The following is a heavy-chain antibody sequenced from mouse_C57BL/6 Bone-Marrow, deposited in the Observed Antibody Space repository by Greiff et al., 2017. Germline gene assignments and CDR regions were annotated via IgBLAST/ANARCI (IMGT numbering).Heavy chain of an antibody. Sequence: QVQLQQSDAELVKPGASVKISCKASGYTFTDYTIHWMKQRPEQGLEWIGYIYPSDGSTNYNEKFKGKATLTADKSSSTAYMQLNSLTSEDSAVYFCARPEVGTTLVGCDDWGQGTTLTVAS. J-gene: IGHJ2*01. D-gene: IGHD1-1*01. V-gene: IGHV1-78*01. CDR2: IYPSDGST. CDR3: ARPEVGTTLVGCDD. CDR1: GYTFTDYT.